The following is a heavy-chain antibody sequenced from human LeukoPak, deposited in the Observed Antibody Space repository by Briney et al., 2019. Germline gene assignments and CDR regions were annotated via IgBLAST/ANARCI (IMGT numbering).Heavy chain of an antibody. J-gene: IGHJ4*02. Sequence: GGSLRLSCAASGFTFSSYGMHWVRQAPGKGLEWVAVISYAGTNEYYADSVKGRFTISRDNSKNTLYLQMNSLRAEDTAVYYCAKVSDYYGGLIDYWGQGTLVTVSS. V-gene: IGHV3-30*18. CDR3: AKVSDYYGGLIDY. CDR2: ISYAGTNE. CDR1: GFTFSSYG. D-gene: IGHD3-10*01.